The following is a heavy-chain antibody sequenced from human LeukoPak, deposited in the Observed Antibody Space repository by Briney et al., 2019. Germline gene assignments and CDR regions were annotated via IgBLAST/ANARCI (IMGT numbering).Heavy chain of an antibody. Sequence: SETLSLTCAVSGGSISSSNWWSWVRQPPGKGLEWIGEIYHSGSTNYNPSLKSRVTISVDKSKNQFSLKLSSVTAADTAVYYCARDWGVSARPCYMDVWGKGTTVTASS. CDR3: ARDWGVSARPCYMDV. CDR1: GGSISSSNW. V-gene: IGHV4-4*02. CDR2: IYHSGST. D-gene: IGHD6-6*01. J-gene: IGHJ6*03.